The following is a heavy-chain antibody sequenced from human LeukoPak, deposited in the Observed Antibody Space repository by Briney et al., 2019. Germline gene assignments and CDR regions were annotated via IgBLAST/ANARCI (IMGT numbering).Heavy chain of an antibody. V-gene: IGHV3-30*02. CDR2: IRYDGSNK. CDR3: ARGGSYLSAFDI. Sequence: GGSLRLLCGASRFTFSSYDMHWVRQAPGKGLEWVAFIRYDGSNKYYADSVKGRFIISRDNSKNTLYLQMNSMRAEDTAVYYCARGGSYLSAFDIWGQGTMVTVSS. D-gene: IGHD1-26*01. CDR1: RFTFSSYD. J-gene: IGHJ3*02.